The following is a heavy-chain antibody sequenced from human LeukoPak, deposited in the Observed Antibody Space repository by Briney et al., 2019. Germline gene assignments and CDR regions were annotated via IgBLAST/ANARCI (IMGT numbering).Heavy chain of an antibody. J-gene: IGHJ4*02. CDR3: ARDECSSTSCPTGY. CDR2: ISSSSSYI. CDR1: GFTFSSYS. D-gene: IGHD2-2*01. V-gene: IGHV3-21*01. Sequence: GGSLRHSCAASGFTFSSYSMNWVRQAPGKGLEWVSSISSSSSYIYYADSVKGRFTISRDNAKNSLYLQMNSLRAEDTAVYYCARDECSSTSCPTGYWGQGTLVTVSS.